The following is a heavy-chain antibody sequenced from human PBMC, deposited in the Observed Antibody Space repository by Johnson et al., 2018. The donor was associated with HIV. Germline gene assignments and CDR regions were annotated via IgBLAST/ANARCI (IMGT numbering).Heavy chain of an antibody. CDR3: VRDTEREAFDI. D-gene: IGHD2-8*02. V-gene: IGHV3-11*01. Sequence: QVQLVESGGGVVQPGGSLRLSCVASGFTFSDYYMSWIRQAPGKGLAWISYISSSDRTIYSADSVQGRFTISRDNAKKSLYLQMNSLRAEDTAVYYCVRDTEREAFDIWGQGTMVTVSS. CDR2: ISSSDRTI. CDR1: GFTFSDYY. J-gene: IGHJ3*02.